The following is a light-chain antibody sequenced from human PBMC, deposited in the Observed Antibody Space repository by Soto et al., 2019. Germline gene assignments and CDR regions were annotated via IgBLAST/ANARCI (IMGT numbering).Light chain of an antibody. CDR2: TAS. CDR3: QQSYNTPRT. Sequence: DIQMTQSPSSLSASVGDRVTITCRTSQPISDYLNWYQQKPGKAPSLLIYTASNLQTGVPSRFSGSGSGTHLTLTINSLQPEDFATYYCQQSYNTPRTFGQGTKVEIK. J-gene: IGKJ1*01. V-gene: IGKV1-39*01. CDR1: QPISDY.